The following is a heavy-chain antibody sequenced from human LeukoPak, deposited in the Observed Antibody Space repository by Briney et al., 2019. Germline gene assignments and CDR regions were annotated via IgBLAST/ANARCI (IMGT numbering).Heavy chain of an antibody. CDR1: GGSISSSSYY. Sequence: SETLSLTCTVSGGSISSSSYYWGWIRQPPGKGLEWIGSIYYSGSTYYNPSLKSRVTISVDTSKNQFSLKLSSVTAADTAVYYCARHSYSSSWYVNYWGQGTLVTVSS. V-gene: IGHV4-39*01. D-gene: IGHD6-13*01. CDR2: IYYSGST. J-gene: IGHJ4*02. CDR3: ARHSYSSSWYVNY.